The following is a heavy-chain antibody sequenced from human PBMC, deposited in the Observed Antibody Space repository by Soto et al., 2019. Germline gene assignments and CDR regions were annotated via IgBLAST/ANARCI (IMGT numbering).Heavy chain of an antibody. CDR1: GYTFSSYG. Sequence: VQLVQSGAEVRKPGASVKVSCKASGYTFSSYGISWLRQAPGKGREWMGWISAGKGDTNYAQKFQGRVSMTTDTSTSTAYMELRSLTSDDTAVYYCARDGFTVISSGSFDYWGQGPLVTVSS. CDR2: ISAGKGDT. V-gene: IGHV1-18*04. J-gene: IGHJ4*02. CDR3: ARDGFTVISSGSFDY. D-gene: IGHD1-26*01.